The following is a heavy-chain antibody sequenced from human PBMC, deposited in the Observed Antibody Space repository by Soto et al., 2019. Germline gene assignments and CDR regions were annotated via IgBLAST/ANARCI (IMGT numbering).Heavy chain of an antibody. Sequence: EVQLVESGGGLVKPGGSLRLSCAASGFTFSSYSMNWVRQAPGKGLEWVSSISSSSSYIYYADSVKGRFTISRDNAKNSLYLQMNSLRAEDRAVYYCARAVYVSSGYAFDNWGQGTLVTVSS. D-gene: IGHD3-22*01. V-gene: IGHV3-21*01. J-gene: IGHJ4*02. CDR3: ARAVYVSSGYAFDN. CDR1: GFTFSSYS. CDR2: ISSSSSYI.